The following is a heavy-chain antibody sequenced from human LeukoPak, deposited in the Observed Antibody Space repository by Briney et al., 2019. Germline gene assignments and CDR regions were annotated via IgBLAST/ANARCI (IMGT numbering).Heavy chain of an antibody. V-gene: IGHV4-59*08. CDR3: ARGQRGYGYGSPPDY. J-gene: IGHJ4*02. D-gene: IGHD5-18*01. CDR1: GGSISSYY. Sequence: SETLSLTCTVSGGSISSYYWSWIRQPPGKGLEWIGYIYYSGSTNYNPSLKSRVTISVDTSKNQFSLKLSSVTAADTAVYYCARGQRGYGYGSPPDYWGQGTLVTVSS. CDR2: IYYSGST.